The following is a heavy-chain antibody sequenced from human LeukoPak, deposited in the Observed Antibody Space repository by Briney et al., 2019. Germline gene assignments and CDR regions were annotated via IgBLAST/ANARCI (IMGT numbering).Heavy chain of an antibody. Sequence: ASVKVSCKASGYTFTSYDINWVRQATGQGLEWMGWMNPNSGNTGYAQKFQGRVTMTRNTSISTAYMELSSLRSEDTAVYYCARARRVRDYSKGVHYYYMDVWGKGTTVTVSS. J-gene: IGHJ6*03. CDR1: GYTFTSYD. CDR2: MNPNSGNT. V-gene: IGHV1-8*01. D-gene: IGHD4-11*01. CDR3: ARARRVRDYSKGVHYYYMDV.